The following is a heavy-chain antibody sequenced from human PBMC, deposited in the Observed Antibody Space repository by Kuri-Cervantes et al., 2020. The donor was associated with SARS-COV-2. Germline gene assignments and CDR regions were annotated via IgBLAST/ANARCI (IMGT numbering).Heavy chain of an antibody. V-gene: IGHV3-21*01. CDR3: ARDPSQGRADI. Sequence: GESLKISCAASGFTLSSHSVNWVRQAPGKGLEWVSSIGSRSSSTYYSVSVRGRFTISRDNAKNSLYLQMNSLRAEDTAVYYCARDPSQGRADIWGQGTMVTVSS. CDR1: GFTLSSHS. CDR2: IGSRSSST. J-gene: IGHJ3*02.